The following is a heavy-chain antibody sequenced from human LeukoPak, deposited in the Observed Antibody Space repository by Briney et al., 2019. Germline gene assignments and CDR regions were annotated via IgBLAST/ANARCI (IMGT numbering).Heavy chain of an antibody. J-gene: IGHJ5*01. CDR1: GFTFDDYA. Sequence: GGSLRLSCAASGFTFDDYAMHWVRQAPGKGLEWVSLISGDGGTTYYSDSVKGRFTISRDNSKNSLYLQMNSLRTEDSALYYCAKALSTITWFDSWGQGTLVTVSS. CDR2: ISGDGGTT. V-gene: IGHV3-43*02. D-gene: IGHD5/OR15-5a*01. CDR3: AKALSTITWFDS.